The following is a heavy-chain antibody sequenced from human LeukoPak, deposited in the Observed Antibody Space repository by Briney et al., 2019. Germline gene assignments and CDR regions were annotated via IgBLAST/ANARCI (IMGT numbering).Heavy chain of an antibody. Sequence: GGSLRLSCAASGFTFSSYGMHWARQAPGKGLEWVAVISYDGSNKYYADSVKGRFTISRDNSKNTLYLQMNSLRAEDTAVYYCAKDIADIVVVPAPHVLYYYYGMDVWGQGTTVTVSS. CDR2: ISYDGSNK. J-gene: IGHJ6*02. CDR1: GFTFSSYG. V-gene: IGHV3-30*18. CDR3: AKDIADIVVVPAPHVLYYYYGMDV. D-gene: IGHD2-2*01.